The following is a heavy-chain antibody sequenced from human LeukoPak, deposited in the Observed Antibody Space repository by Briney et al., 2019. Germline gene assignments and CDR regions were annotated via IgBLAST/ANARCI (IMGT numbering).Heavy chain of an antibody. CDR3: ARVSSGGYYYGMDV. D-gene: IGHD2-15*01. CDR2: IYYSGST. V-gene: IGHV4-39*01. Sequence: PSETLSLTCTVSGGSISSSSYYWGWIRQPPGKGLEWIGSIYYSGSTYYNPSLKSRVTISVDTSKNQFSLKLSSVTAADTAVYYCARVSSGGYYYGMDVWGQGTTVTVSS. CDR1: GGSISSSSYY. J-gene: IGHJ6*02.